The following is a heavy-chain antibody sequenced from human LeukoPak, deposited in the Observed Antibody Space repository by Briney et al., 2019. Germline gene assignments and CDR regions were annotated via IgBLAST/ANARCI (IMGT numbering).Heavy chain of an antibody. D-gene: IGHD6-19*01. J-gene: IGHJ1*01. V-gene: IGHV4-34*01. CDR1: GGSFSGY. CDR3: ARRSHYSGWYV. CDR2: INHTGST. Sequence: SETLSLTCAVYGGSFSGYGSWSRQPPGKGVEWIGEINHTGSTNYNSSLKSRVTISVDTSKNQFSLKLSSVTAADTAVYFCARRSHYSGWYVWGQGTLVTVSS.